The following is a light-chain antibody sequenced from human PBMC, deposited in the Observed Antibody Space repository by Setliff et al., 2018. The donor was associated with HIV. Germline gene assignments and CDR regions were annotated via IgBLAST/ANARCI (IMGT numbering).Light chain of an antibody. CDR1: SSDAGGYSY. CDR3: SSYTSSSPYV. V-gene: IGLV2-14*01. J-gene: IGLJ1*01. Sequence: QSALTQPASVSGSPGQSITISCTGTSSDAGGYSYVSWYQQHPGKAPKLMIYEVSNRPSGVSNRFSGSKSGNTASLTISGLQAEDEADYYCSSYTSSSPYVFGTGTKVTVL. CDR2: EVS.